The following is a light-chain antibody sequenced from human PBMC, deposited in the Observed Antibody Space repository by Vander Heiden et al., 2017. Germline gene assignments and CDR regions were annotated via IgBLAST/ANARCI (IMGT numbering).Light chain of an antibody. CDR2: DAS. J-gene: IGKJ2*01. V-gene: IGKV3-11*01. CDR3: QQRSNWPYT. Sequence: EIVLPQSPATLSLSPGERATFSCRASQSVSSYLAWYQQKPGQAPRLLIYDASNRATGIPARFSGSGSGTDFTLTISSLEPEDFAVYYCQQRSNWPYTFGQGTKLEIK. CDR1: QSVSSY.